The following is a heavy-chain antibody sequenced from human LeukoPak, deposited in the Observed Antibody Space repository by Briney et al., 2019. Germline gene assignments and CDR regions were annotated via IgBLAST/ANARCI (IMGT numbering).Heavy chain of an antibody. D-gene: IGHD2-2*01. CDR2: INPNSGGT. Sequence: GASVTVSCTASGYTFTVYYMHWVRQAPGQGLEWMGRINPNSGGTNYPQKFQGRVTITRDTSISTAYMELSRLRSDDTAVYYCASVCSSTSCPLDYWGQGTLVTVSS. V-gene: IGHV1-2*06. CDR1: GYTFTVYY. J-gene: IGHJ4*02. CDR3: ASVCSSTSCPLDY.